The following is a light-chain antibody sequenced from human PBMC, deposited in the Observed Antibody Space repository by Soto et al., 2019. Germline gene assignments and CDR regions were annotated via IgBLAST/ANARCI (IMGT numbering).Light chain of an antibody. V-gene: IGKV1-5*01. CDR3: QQYSTYPWT. Sequence: TQSPGTLSLSPGEKATLSCRASQSISGNYLAWFQQKPGKAPKHLIFDASSLESRVSSRFSGRGSGTQFTLTISSLQPVDFATYYCQQYSTYPWTFGQGAKVEFK. CDR1: QSISGNY. CDR2: DAS. J-gene: IGKJ1*01.